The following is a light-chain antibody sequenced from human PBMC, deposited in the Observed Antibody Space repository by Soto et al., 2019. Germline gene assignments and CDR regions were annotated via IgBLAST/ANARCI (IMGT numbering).Light chain of an antibody. CDR1: QSISQW. J-gene: IGKJ1*01. CDR3: QQYNGYSWT. CDR2: EAS. Sequence: DIQMTQSPSTLSASVGDRVAITCRASQSISQWVAWYQQKPGRAPELLIYEASKLKSGVPSRFSGSGSGTEFSLTITSLQPDDSAMYYCQQYNGYSWTFGRGTKVDIK. V-gene: IGKV1-5*01.